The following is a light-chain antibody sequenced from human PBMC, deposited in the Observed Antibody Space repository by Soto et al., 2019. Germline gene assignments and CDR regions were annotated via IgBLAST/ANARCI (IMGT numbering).Light chain of an antibody. V-gene: IGKV1-5*01. CDR1: QTIRSL. J-gene: IGKJ5*01. CDR2: DAS. CDR3: QQYQTYAT. Sequence: DIQMTQSPSTLSSSVGDRFTITCRASQTIRSLLAWYQQKPGKAPKALIYDASRLGSGVPSRFSGSGSGTEFTLTISSLQPDDFATYYCQQYQTYATFGQGTRLEIK.